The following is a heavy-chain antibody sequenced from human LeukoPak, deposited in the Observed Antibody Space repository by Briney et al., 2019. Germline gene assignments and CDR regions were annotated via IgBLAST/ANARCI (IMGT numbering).Heavy chain of an antibody. J-gene: IGHJ5*02. CDR3: ARDRWFDP. V-gene: IGHV4-34*01. CDR1: GGSFSGYY. CDR2: INHSGST. Sequence: SETLSLTCAVYGGSFSGYYWSWIRQPPGKGLEWIGEINHSGSTNYNPSLKSRVTISVDTSKNQFSLKLSSVTAADTAVYYCARDRWFDPWGQGTLVTVSS.